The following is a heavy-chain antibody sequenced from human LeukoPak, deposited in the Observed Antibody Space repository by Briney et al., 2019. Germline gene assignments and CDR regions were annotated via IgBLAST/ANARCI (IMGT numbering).Heavy chain of an antibody. J-gene: IGHJ5*02. CDR3: ARDGYNWNSGWFDP. D-gene: IGHD1-7*01. CDR1: GGSISSGGYS. CDR2: IYYSGST. V-gene: IGHV4-31*03. Sequence: SQTLSLTCTVSGGSISSGGYSWSWIRQHPGKGLEWLGYIYYSGSTYYTPSLKSRVTISVDTAKNQFSLKLSSVTAADTAVYYCARDGYNWNSGWFDPWGRGTLVTVSS.